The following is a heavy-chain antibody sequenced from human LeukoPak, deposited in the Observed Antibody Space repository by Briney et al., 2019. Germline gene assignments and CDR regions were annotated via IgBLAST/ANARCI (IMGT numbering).Heavy chain of an antibody. D-gene: IGHD3-10*01. CDR1: GFTFSSYG. Sequence: GGSLRLSCAASGFTFSSYGMHRVRQAPGKGLEWVAVISYDGSNKYYADSVKGRFTISRDNSKNTLYLQMNSLRAEDTAVYYCAKKGYAGSGTYSYYFDYWGQGTLVTVSS. CDR3: AKKGYAGSGTYSYYFDY. CDR2: ISYDGSNK. J-gene: IGHJ4*02. V-gene: IGHV3-30*18.